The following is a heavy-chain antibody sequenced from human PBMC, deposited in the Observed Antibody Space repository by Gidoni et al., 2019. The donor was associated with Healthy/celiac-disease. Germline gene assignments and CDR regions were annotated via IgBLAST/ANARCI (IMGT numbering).Heavy chain of an antibody. CDR1: GSTFSGSA. D-gene: IGHD5-18*01. CDR2: IRSKAKSYAT. CDR3: TGTAMVKDYYYGMDV. Sequence: EVQLVDSGRGLVQPGGSLNLYCPAPGSTFSGSAMHWVRQASGKGLEWVGRIRSKAKSYATAYAASVKGRFTISRDESKNTAYLQMNSLKTEDTAVYYCTGTAMVKDYYYGMDVWGQGTTVTVSS. V-gene: IGHV3-73*02. J-gene: IGHJ6*02.